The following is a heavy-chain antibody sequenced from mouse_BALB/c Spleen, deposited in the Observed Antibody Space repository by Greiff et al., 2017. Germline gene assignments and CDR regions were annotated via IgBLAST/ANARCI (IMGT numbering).Heavy chain of an antibody. CDR3: ARSSRDKGNAMDY. D-gene: IGHD1-3*01. V-gene: IGHV1S34*01. CDR2: ISCYNGAT. J-gene: IGHJ4*01. CDR1: GYSFTGYY. Sequence: LEKPGASVKISCKASGYSFTGYYMHWVKQSHGKSLEWIGYISCYNGATSYNQKFKGKATFTVDTSSSTAYMQFNSLTSEDSAVYYWARSSRDKGNAMDYWGQGTSVTVSS.